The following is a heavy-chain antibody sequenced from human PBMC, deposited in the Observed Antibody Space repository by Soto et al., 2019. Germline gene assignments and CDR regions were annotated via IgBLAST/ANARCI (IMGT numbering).Heavy chain of an antibody. CDR1: GYTFTSYD. V-gene: IGHV1-8*01. CDR2: MNPNSGNT. J-gene: IGHJ6*02. CDR3: ARGRGKDFWSGYYYYYYGMDV. Sequence: ASVKVSCKASGYTFTSYDINCVRQATGQGLEWMGWMNPNSGNTGYAQKFQGRVTMTRNTSISTAYMELSSLRSEDTAVYYCARGRGKDFWSGYYYYYYGMDVWGQGTTVTVSS. D-gene: IGHD3-3*01.